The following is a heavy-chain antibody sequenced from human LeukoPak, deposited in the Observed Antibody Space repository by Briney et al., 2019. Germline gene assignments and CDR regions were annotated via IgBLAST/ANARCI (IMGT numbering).Heavy chain of an antibody. Sequence: GASVKVSCKASGYTFTSYDINWVRQATGQGLEWMGWMNPNSGNTGYAQKFQGRVTMTRDTSISTAYMELSRLRSDDTAVYYCARDQSIAVAGTWGQGTLVTVSS. CDR1: GYTFTSYD. D-gene: IGHD6-19*01. J-gene: IGHJ4*02. CDR2: MNPNSGNT. V-gene: IGHV1-8*01. CDR3: ARDQSIAVAGT.